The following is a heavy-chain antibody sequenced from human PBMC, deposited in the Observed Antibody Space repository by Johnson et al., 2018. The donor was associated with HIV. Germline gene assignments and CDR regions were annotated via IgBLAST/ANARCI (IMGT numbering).Heavy chain of an antibody. CDR2: NSWDGGST. J-gene: IGHJ3*02. CDR1: GFTFDDYT. CDR3: AKDAQGPLVRGAFDI. D-gene: IGHD1-26*01. Sequence: LVESGGVVVQPGGSLRLSCAASGFTFDDYTMHWVRQAPGKGLEWVSLNSWDGGSTYYADSVTGRFTISRDNSKNSLYLQMNSLRTEDTALYYCAKDAQGPLVRGAFDIWGQGTMVTVSS. V-gene: IGHV3-43*01.